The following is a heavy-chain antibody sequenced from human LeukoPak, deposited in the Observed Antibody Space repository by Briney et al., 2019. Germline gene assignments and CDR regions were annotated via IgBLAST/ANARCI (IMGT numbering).Heavy chain of an antibody. D-gene: IGHD6-13*01. V-gene: IGHV1-2*02. Sequence: AAGKVSCKAAGYTFTGYCMHWVWQAHGQGLEWMGGIRPNSGGTSYAHKFQDTVTMTSHTSITTAYMELTILRSDDTAVYFCARELGVAAAGPLDYWGQGTLVTVSS. J-gene: IGHJ4*02. CDR1: GYTFTGYC. CDR2: IRPNSGGT. CDR3: ARELGVAAAGPLDY.